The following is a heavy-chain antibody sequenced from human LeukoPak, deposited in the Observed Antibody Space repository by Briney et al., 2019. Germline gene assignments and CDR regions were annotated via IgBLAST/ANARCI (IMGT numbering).Heavy chain of an antibody. Sequence: GGSLRLSCSASGFTFSTYAMSWVRQAPGKGLEWVSVIGGSGGNTFYADSVKGRFTISRDNSRSTLYLQMYSLRAEDTAVYYCAKRSGGYYYDTSAYYFDCWGQGTLVTVSS. V-gene: IGHV3-23*01. CDR3: AKRSGGYYYDTSAYYFDC. CDR2: IGGSGGNT. CDR1: GFTFSTYA. D-gene: IGHD3-22*01. J-gene: IGHJ4*02.